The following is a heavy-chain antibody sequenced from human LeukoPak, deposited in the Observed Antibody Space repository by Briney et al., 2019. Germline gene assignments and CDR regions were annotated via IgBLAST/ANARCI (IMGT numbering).Heavy chain of an antibody. J-gene: IGHJ4*02. CDR3: ASRGGYYDSSGYRYLDY. V-gene: IGHV4-31*03. D-gene: IGHD3-22*01. CDR1: GGSISSGGYY. CDR2: IYYSGST. Sequence: SQTLSLTCTVPGGSISSGGYYWSWIRQHPGKGLEWIGYIYYSGSTYYNPSLKSRVTISVDTSKNQFSLKLSSVTAADTAVYYCASRGGYYDSSGYRYLDYWGQGTLVTVSS.